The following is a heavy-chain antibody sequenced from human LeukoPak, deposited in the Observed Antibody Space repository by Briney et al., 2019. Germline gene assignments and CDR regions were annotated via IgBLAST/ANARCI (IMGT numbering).Heavy chain of an antibody. CDR1: GFTFSSYS. D-gene: IGHD3-16*01. Sequence: GESLKISCAASGFTFSSYSMNWVRQAPGKGLEWVSSISSSSSYIYYADSVKGRFTISRDNAKISLYLQMNSLRAEDTAVYYCARDAGLLQGVIDYWGQGTLVTVSS. V-gene: IGHV3-21*01. CDR3: ARDAGLLQGVIDY. CDR2: ISSSSSYI. J-gene: IGHJ4*02.